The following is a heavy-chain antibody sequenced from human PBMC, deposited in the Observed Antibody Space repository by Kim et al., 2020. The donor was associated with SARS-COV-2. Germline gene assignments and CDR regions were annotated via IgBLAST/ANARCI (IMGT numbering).Heavy chain of an antibody. Sequence: ASVKVSCKASGYTFTSYGISWVRQAPGQGLEWMGWISAYNGNTNYAQKLQGRVTMTTDTSTSTAYMELRSLRSDDTAVYYCASTIPNDPLTWFDPWGQGTLVTVSS. V-gene: IGHV1-18*01. CDR1: GYTFTSYG. J-gene: IGHJ5*02. CDR3: ASTIPNDPLTWFDP. CDR2: ISAYNGNT. D-gene: IGHD2-2*01.